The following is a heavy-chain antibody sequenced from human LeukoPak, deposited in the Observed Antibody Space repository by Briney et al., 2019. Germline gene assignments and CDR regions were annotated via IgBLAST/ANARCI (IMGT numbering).Heavy chain of an antibody. CDR1: GFTFYSYG. J-gene: IGHJ3*02. Sequence: GGSLRLSCAASGFTFYSYGMSWVRQAPGKGLEWVSGISGSGGTTYYADSVKGRFTITRDNSRNTVYLQMNSLRAEDTAVYYCAKDVKTLDVFDIWGRGTMVAVSS. V-gene: IGHV3-23*01. CDR2: ISGSGGTT. CDR3: AKDVKTLDVFDI.